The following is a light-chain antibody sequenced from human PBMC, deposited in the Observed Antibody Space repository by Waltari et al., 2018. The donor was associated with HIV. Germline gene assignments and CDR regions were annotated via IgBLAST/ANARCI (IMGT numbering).Light chain of an antibody. CDR1: QGVSSY. CDR3: QQRSNWPLP. CDR2: DAA. V-gene: IGKV3-11*01. J-gene: IGKJ4*01. Sequence: EIVLSKSPATLSLSPGERATLSGRASQGVSSYLAWYQQKPGQAPRLLIYDAANRATGIPARFSGSGSGTDFTLTISSLEPEDVAVYYCQQRSNWPLPFGGGTKVEIK.